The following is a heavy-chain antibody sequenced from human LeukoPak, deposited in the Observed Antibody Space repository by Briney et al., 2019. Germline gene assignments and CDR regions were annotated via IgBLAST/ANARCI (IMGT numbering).Heavy chain of an antibody. J-gene: IGHJ4*02. Sequence: ASVKVSCKASGGTFSSYAIRWVRQAPGLGLEWMGRIIPIFGTANYAQKFQGRVTITTAESTSTAYMELSSLRSEDTAVYYCARAHPITGTKGFYFDYWGQGTLVTVSS. V-gene: IGHV1-69*05. D-gene: IGHD1-7*01. CDR3: ARAHPITGTKGFYFDY. CDR1: GGTFSSYA. CDR2: IIPIFGTA.